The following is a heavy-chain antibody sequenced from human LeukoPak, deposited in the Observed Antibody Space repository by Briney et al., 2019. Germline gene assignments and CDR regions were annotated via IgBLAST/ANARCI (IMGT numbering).Heavy chain of an antibody. Sequence: SETLSLTCTLSGGSISSYYWSWIRQPPGKGLEWVGYIYYSETNYKPSLKSGVTISVDTSKNQCSLKLGALTAPDTPVCYCARHTDYYDSSVPLLFDFWVQGTLVTVSS. CDR2: IYYSET. J-gene: IGHJ5*01. CDR3: ARHTDYYDSSVPLLFDF. CDR1: GGSISSYY. D-gene: IGHD3-22*01. V-gene: IGHV4-59*08.